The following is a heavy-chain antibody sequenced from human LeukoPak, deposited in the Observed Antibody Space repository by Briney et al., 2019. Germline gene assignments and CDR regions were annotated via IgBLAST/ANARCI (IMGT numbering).Heavy chain of an antibody. J-gene: IGHJ4*02. CDR2: ISSSNSYI. D-gene: IGHD5-12*01. Sequence: GGSLRLSCAASGFTFSSYSMNWVRQAPGKGLEWVSSISSSNSYIYYADSVKGRFTISRDNAKNSLYPQMNSLRAEDTAVYYCALVATHNVWAFDYWGQGTLVTVSS. CDR3: ALVATHNVWAFDY. CDR1: GFTFSSYS. V-gene: IGHV3-21*01.